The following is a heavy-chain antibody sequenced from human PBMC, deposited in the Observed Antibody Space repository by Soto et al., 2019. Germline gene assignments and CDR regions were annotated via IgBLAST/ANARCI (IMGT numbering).Heavy chain of an antibody. CDR2: IYYSGST. J-gene: IGHJ4*02. CDR3: ARGDVERAPGPFQY. CDR1: GGSISSGDYY. V-gene: IGHV4-30-4*01. Sequence: QVQLQESGPGLVKPSQTLSLTCTVSGGSISSGDYYWSWIRQPPGKGLEWIGYIYYSGSTYYNPSLKSRVTISVDTSKNRFAMKMSSVTAVDTAVYYCARGDVERAPGPFQYWGQGRLVTVSS.